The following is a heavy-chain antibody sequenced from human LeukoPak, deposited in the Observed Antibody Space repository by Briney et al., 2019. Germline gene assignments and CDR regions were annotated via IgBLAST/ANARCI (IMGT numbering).Heavy chain of an antibody. CDR1: GVSVSSGSDY. Sequence: PSETLSLTCTVSGVSVSSGSDYWSWIRQPPGKGLEWIGYIYYSGSTNYNPSLKSRVTISVDTSKNQFSLKLSSVTAADTAVYYCARGHYDFWSGPRYGMDVWGQGTTVTVSS. D-gene: IGHD3-3*01. CDR2: IYYSGST. J-gene: IGHJ6*02. V-gene: IGHV4-61*01. CDR3: ARGHYDFWSGPRYGMDV.